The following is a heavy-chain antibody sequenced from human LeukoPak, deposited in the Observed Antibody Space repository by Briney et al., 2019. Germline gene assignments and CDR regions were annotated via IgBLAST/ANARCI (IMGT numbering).Heavy chain of an antibody. CDR3: ARGRGITFGGVIVSRWFDP. CDR1: GYSISSGYY. D-gene: IGHD3-16*02. V-gene: IGHV4-38-2*02. CDR2: IYHSGST. Sequence: KASETLSLTCTVSGYSISSGYYWGWIRQPPGKGLEWIGSIYHSGSTNYNPSLKSRVTISVDTSKNQFSLKLSSVTAADTAVYYCARGRGITFGGVIVSRWFDPWGQGTLVTVSS. J-gene: IGHJ5*02.